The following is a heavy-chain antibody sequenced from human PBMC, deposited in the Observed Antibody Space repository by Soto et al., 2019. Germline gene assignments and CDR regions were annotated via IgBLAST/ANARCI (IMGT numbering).Heavy chain of an antibody. Sequence: EVQLVESGGGLIQPGGSLRLSCAASGFTVSRNYMSWVRQAPGKGLKWVSVVYSGGSTYYADSVKGRFTISRDNSKNTLYLQMNSLRAEDTAVYYCARASIAAAGYYFDYWGQGTLVTVSS. V-gene: IGHV3-53*01. CDR3: ARASIAAAGYYFDY. D-gene: IGHD6-13*01. CDR1: GFTVSRNY. J-gene: IGHJ4*02. CDR2: VYSGGST.